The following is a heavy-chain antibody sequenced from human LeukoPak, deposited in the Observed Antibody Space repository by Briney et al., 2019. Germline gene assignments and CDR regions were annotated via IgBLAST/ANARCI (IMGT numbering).Heavy chain of an antibody. CDR3: ARGPDQARHYYYYYMDV. D-gene: IGHD1-14*01. CDR1: GGSFSGYY. V-gene: IGHV4-34*01. CDR2: INHSGST. J-gene: IGHJ6*03. Sequence: SETLSLTCAVYGGSFSGYYWSWIRQPPGKGLEWIGEINHSGSTNYNPSLKSRLTISVDTSKNQFSLKLSSVTAADTAVYYCARGPDQARHYYYYYMDVWGKGTTVTVSS.